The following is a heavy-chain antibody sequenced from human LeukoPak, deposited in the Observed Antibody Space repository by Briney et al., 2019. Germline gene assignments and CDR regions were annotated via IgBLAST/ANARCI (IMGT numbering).Heavy chain of an antibody. V-gene: IGHV1-18*01. CDR1: GYTFSNFG. D-gene: IGHD2-2*01. CDR3: ARDGTSTDDY. CDR2: ISGNNDNP. Sequence: DSVKVSCKASGYTFSNFGISWVRQAPGQGLEWMGWISGNNDNPNYGQKFQGRLTVTTDSSTNTAYMELRNLRSDDTAVYYCARDGTSTDDYWGQGTLVTVSS. J-gene: IGHJ4*02.